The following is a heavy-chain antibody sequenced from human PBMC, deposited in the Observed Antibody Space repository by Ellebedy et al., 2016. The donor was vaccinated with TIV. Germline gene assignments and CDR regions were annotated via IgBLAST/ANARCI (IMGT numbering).Heavy chain of an antibody. CDR1: GFSFDAYT. J-gene: IGHJ4*02. V-gene: IGHV3-43*01. Sequence: GESLKISXTASGFSFDAYTMHWVRHVPGKGLEWVSLITWDGSDTFYADSVRGRFTISRDNIKNSLYLQMDSLKTEDAALHYCAKESGFGSEGLDSWGRGSLVTVSS. CDR2: ITWDGSDT. CDR3: AKESGFGSEGLDS. D-gene: IGHD3-10*01.